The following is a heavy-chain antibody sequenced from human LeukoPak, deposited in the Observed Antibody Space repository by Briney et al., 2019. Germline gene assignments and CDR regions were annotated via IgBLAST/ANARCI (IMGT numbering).Heavy chain of an antibody. D-gene: IGHD2-2*01. V-gene: IGHV4-34*01. CDR2: INHSGST. CDR1: GGSFSGYY. CDR3: ARGQGEIIVVVPAALNWFDP. Sequence: SETLSLTCAVYGGSFSGYYWSWIRQPPGKGLEWIGEINHSGSTNYNPSLKSRVTISVDTSKNQFSLKLSSVTAADTAVYYCARGQGEIIVVVPAALNWFDPWGQGTLVTVSS. J-gene: IGHJ5*02.